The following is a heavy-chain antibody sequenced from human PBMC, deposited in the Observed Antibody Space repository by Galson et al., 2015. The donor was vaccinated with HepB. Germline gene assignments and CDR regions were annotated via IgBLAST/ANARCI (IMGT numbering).Heavy chain of an antibody. J-gene: IGHJ3*02. D-gene: IGHD3-22*01. Sequence: LSLTCTVSGGSISSGDYYWSWIRQPPGKGLEWIGYIYYSGSTYYNPSLKSRVTISVDTSKNQFSLKLSSVTAADTAVYYCASYYDSSGYYFLGAFDIWGQGTMVTVSS. CDR1: GGSISSGDYY. CDR3: ASYYDSSGYYFLGAFDI. V-gene: IGHV4-30-4*01. CDR2: IYYSGST.